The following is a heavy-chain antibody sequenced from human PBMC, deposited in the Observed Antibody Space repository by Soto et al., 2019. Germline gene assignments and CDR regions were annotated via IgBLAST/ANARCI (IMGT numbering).Heavy chain of an antibody. CDR1: GGTFSSYA. J-gene: IGHJ6*01. CDR2: IIPIFGTA. V-gene: IGHV1-69*13. CDR3: ARTDIYDILTGYYKIPYYYGMDV. D-gene: IGHD3-9*01. Sequence: SVKVSCKASGGTFSSYAISWVRQAPGQGLEWMGGIIPIFGTANYAQKFQGRVTITADESTSTAYMELSSLRSEDTAVYYCARTDIYDILTGYYKIPYYYGMDVWGQGTTVTVS.